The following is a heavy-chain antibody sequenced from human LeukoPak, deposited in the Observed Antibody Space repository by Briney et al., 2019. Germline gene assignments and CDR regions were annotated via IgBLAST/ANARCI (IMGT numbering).Heavy chain of an antibody. CDR3: ARDRTVVTPNYFDY. Sequence: ASVKVSCKASGYAFTSYYIHWVRQAPGQGLEWMGGIIPIFGTANYAQKFQGRVTITADESTSTAYMELSSLRSEDTAVYYCARDRTVVTPNYFDYWGQGTLVTVSS. D-gene: IGHD4-23*01. V-gene: IGHV1-69*13. CDR2: IIPIFGTA. CDR1: GYAFTSYY. J-gene: IGHJ4*02.